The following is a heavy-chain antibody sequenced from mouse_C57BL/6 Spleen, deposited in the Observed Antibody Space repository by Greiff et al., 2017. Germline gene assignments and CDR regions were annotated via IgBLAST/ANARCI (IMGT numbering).Heavy chain of an antibody. J-gene: IGHJ4*01. V-gene: IGHV5-17*01. CDR3: ARWEYYYAMDY. D-gene: IGHD4-1*01. Sequence: EVQLMESGGGLVKPGGSLKLSCAASGFTFSDYGMHWVRQAPEKGLEWVAYISSGSSTIYYADTVKGRFTISRDNAKNTLFLQMTSLRSEDTAMYYCARWEYYYAMDYWGQGTSVTVSS. CDR2: ISSGSSTI. CDR1: GFTFSDYG.